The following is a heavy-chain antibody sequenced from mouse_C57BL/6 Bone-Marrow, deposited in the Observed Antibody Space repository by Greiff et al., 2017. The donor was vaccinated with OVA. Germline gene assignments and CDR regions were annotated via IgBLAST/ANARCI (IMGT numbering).Heavy chain of an antibody. V-gene: IGHV1-72*01. CDR2: IDPNSGGN. Sequence: QVQLQQPGAELVKPGASVKLSCKASGYTFTSYWMHWVKQRPGRGLEWIGRIDPNSGGNKYNEKFKSKATLTVDKPSSTAYMQRSSLTSEDSAVYYCAKIYDYDVYWYFDVWGTGTTVTVSS. CDR1: GYTFTSYW. J-gene: IGHJ1*03. CDR3: AKIYDYDVYWYFDV. D-gene: IGHD2-4*01.